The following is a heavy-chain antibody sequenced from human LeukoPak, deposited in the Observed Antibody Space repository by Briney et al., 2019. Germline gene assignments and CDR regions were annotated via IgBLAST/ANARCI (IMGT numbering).Heavy chain of an antibody. CDR3: AKQVFGGSPPSDY. CDR2: IRYDGSNK. D-gene: IGHD4-23*01. Sequence: QSGGSLRLSCAASGFTFSSYGMSWVRQAPGKGLEWVAFIRYDGSNKYYADSVKGRFTISRDNSKNTLYLQMNSLRAEDTAVYYCAKQVFGGSPPSDYWGQGTLVTVSS. CDR1: GFTFSSYG. V-gene: IGHV3-30*02. J-gene: IGHJ4*02.